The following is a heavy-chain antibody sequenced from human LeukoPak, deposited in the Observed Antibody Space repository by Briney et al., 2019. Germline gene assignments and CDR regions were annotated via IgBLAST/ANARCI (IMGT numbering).Heavy chain of an antibody. CDR2: INPNSGGT. D-gene: IGHD2/OR15-2a*01. J-gene: IGHJ4*02. CDR3: ARDSVIYDRSGGYYFDY. CDR1: GYTFTGYY. V-gene: IGHV1-2*02. Sequence: GASVKVSCKASGYTFTGYYMHWVRQAPGQGLEWMGWINPNSGGTNYAQKFQGRVTMTRDTSISTAYMELSRLRSDDTAVYYCARDSVIYDRSGGYYFDYWGQGTLVTVSS.